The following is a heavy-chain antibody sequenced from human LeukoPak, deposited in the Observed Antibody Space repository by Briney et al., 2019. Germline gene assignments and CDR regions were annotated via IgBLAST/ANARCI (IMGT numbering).Heavy chain of an antibody. Sequence: QPGGSLRLSCAASGFTLSSYWMSWVRQAPGKGLEWVANIKEDGSEKYYVDSVKGRFTISRGNAKNSLYLHMNSLTAEDTAMYYCARDWVAGVPFDAFDIWGQGTMVTVSS. CDR1: GFTLSSYW. CDR3: ARDWVAGVPFDAFDI. V-gene: IGHV3-7*03. J-gene: IGHJ3*02. D-gene: IGHD3-10*01. CDR2: IKEDGSEK.